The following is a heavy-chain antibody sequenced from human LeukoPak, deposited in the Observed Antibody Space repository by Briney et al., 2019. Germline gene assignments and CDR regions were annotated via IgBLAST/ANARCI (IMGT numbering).Heavy chain of an antibody. J-gene: IGHJ4*02. Sequence: GGSLRLSCAASGLTVSSNYMSWVRQAPGKGLEWVSVIYSGVGGNTYYADSVKGRFTIYRDNSKNTLYLQMNSLRAEDTAAYYCARDYYDSSGYYTRYFDYWGQGTLVTVSS. CDR3: ARDYYDSSGYYTRYFDY. CDR2: IYSGVGGNT. V-gene: IGHV3-66*01. D-gene: IGHD3-22*01. CDR1: GLTVSSNY.